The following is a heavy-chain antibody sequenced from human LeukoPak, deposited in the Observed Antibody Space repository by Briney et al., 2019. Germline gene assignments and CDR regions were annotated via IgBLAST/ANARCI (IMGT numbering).Heavy chain of an antibody. D-gene: IGHD3-10*01. CDR1: GDSITSGAYY. Sequence: PSETLSLTCTVSGDSITSGAYYCSWIRQPPGKGLEWIGYIYYSGSTNYNPSLKSRVTISVDTSKNQFSLKLSSVTAADTAVYYCARDPGNYYGSGSISHYMDVWGKGTTVTISS. CDR2: IYYSGST. V-gene: IGHV4-61*08. CDR3: ARDPGNYYGSGSISHYMDV. J-gene: IGHJ6*03.